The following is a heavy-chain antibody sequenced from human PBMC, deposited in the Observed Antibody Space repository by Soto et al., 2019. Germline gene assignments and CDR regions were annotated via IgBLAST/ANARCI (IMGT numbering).Heavy chain of an antibody. CDR2: IYHGGST. CDR1: GGSISSGGYS. J-gene: IGHJ4*02. V-gene: IGHV4-30-2*06. CDR3: ARESQDGYRYFDS. D-gene: IGHD5-12*01. Sequence: QLQLQESGPGLVKPSQTLSLTCAVSGGSISSGGYSWNWIRQSPAQGLEWIGCIYHGGSTYYNPSRQSRVTLSVDRSKNHFSLNVTSVTAADAAVYFCARESQDGYRYFDSWGQGILVTVSS.